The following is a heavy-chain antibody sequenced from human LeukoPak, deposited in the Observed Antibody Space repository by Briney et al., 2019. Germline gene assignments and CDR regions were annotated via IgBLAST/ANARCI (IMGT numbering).Heavy chain of an antibody. CDR3: AGEPVAAAMGTLSGA. V-gene: IGHV1-69*13. J-gene: IGHJ5*02. CDR2: IIPIFGTA. CDR1: GGTFSSYA. Sequence: SVKVSCKASGGTFSSYAISGVRQAPGQGLEWMGGIIPIFGTANYAQKFQGRVTITADESTSTAYMQLNRLTSDDTAVYYCAGEPVAAAMGTLSGAWGQGTLVTVSS. D-gene: IGHD5-18*01.